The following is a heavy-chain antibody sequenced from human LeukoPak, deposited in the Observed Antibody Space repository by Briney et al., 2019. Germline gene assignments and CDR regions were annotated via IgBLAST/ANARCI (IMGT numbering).Heavy chain of an antibody. CDR2: INHSGST. CDR3: AGLVVTAALTGFDP. CDR1: GGSFSGYY. J-gene: IGHJ5*02. V-gene: IGHV4-34*01. D-gene: IGHD2-2*01. Sequence: SETLSLTCAVYGGSFSGYYWSWIRQPPGKGLEWIGEINHSGSTNYNPSLKSRVTISVDTSKNQFSLKLSSVTAADTAVYYCAGLVVTAALTGFDPWGQGTLVTVSS.